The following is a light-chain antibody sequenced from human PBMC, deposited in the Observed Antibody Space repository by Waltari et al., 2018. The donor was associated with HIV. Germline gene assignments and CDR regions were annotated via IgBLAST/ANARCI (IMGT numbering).Light chain of an antibody. CDR2: HNH. V-gene: IGLV1-47*01. CDR1: SSYVVTNY. CDR3: ATWDDSLSAWL. J-gene: IGLJ3*02. Sequence: QSVLTQPPSASGAPGQRVTISCSGSSSYVVTNYVYWYNQLPGTAPDLVIYHNHQGPLGVPDRFSGSKSGTSASLAISGLRSEDEADYYCATWDDSLSAWLFGGGTRLSVL.